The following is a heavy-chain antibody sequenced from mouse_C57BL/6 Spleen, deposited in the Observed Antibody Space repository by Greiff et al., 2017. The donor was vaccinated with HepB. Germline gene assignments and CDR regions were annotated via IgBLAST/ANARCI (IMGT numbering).Heavy chain of an antibody. CDR3: AFTTVPYYAMDY. Sequence: VQLQQSGTVLARPGASVKMSCKTSGYTFTSYWMHWVKQRPGQGLEWIGAIYPGNSDTSYNQKFKGKAKLTAVTSASTAYMELSSLTNEDSAVYYCAFTTVPYYAMDYWGQGTSVTVSS. CDR1: GYTFTSYW. CDR2: IYPGNSDT. J-gene: IGHJ4*01. V-gene: IGHV1-5*01. D-gene: IGHD1-1*01.